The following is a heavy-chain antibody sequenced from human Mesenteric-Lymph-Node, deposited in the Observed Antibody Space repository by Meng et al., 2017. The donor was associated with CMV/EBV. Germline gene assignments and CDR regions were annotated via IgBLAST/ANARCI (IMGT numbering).Heavy chain of an antibody. D-gene: IGHD4-17*01. J-gene: IGHJ5*02. CDR1: GDSISNGSYS. V-gene: IGHV4-30-2*01. CDR3: ARSKVTMLDT. CDR2: IYYGST. Sequence: LTCAVAGDSISNGSYSWNWIRQPPGKGLEWVGYIYYGSTYYNPSLRGRVTISVDKSKNQFFLNLDSMTAADTAIYYCARSKVTMLDTWGQGTLVTVSS.